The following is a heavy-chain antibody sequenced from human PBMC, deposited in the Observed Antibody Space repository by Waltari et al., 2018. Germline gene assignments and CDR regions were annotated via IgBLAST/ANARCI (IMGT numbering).Heavy chain of an antibody. Sequence: QVQLVQSGAEVLKPGASVKVSCQASGYTFINYEINWVRQAAGKGLEGQGGGNPNSGATAYAQKFQGRITMTWDTSISTAYMELSNLRSNDTAVLYCARGRDVFANFDYNWFDPWGQGTLVTVSS. J-gene: IGHJ5*02. D-gene: IGHD3-3*01. CDR1: GYTFINYE. CDR2: GNPNSGAT. V-gene: IGHV1-8*02. CDR3: ARGRDVFANFDYNWFDP.